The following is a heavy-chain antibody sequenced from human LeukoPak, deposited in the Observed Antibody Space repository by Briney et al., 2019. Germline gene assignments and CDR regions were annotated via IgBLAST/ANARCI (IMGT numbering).Heavy chain of an antibody. CDR3: ARVKGQQWLTYFDY. Sequence: ASVKVSCTASGYTFTGYYMHWVRQAPGQGLGWMGWINPNSGCTNYAQKFQGRVTMTRDTSISTASMELSRLRSDDTAVYYCARVKGQQWLTYFDYWGQGTLVTVSS. V-gene: IGHV1-2*02. CDR2: INPNSGCT. J-gene: IGHJ4*02. D-gene: IGHD6-19*01. CDR1: GYTFTGYY.